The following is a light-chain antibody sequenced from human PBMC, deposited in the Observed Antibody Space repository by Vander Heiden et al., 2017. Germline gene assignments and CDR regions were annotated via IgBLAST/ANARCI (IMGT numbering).Light chain of an antibody. CDR1: HSVRSNY. J-gene: IGKJ2*01. Sequence: ETALTQSPGTLSLSPGESATLSCRASHSVRSNYLAWYQQKPGQAPRLLIYGASSRATGIPDRFSGSGSGTDFTLTISRLEPEDSAVYYCHQYGNSPPDTFGQGTKLEIK. V-gene: IGKV3-20*01. CDR3: HQYGNSPPDT. CDR2: GAS.